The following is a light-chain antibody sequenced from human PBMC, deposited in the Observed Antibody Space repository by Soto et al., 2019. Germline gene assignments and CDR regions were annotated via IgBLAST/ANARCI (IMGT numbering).Light chain of an antibody. J-gene: IGKJ3*01. CDR3: QQYYSSPFT. V-gene: IGKV4-1*01. CDR2: WAS. CDR1: QRVLYSSNNKNY. Sequence: DIVMTPSPDSLAVSLGERATINCKSSQRVLYSSNNKNYLDWYRQTPGQPPELLIYWASTRESGVPDRFSGSGSGTDFTLTISSLQAEDVAVYYCQQYYSSPFTFGPGTKVDIK.